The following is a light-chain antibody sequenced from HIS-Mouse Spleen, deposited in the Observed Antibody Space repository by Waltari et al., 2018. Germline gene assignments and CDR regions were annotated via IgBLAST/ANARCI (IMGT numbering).Light chain of an antibody. CDR3: CSYAGSSTLV. J-gene: IGLJ2*01. CDR1: RSDVVSYNL. Sequence: QSALTRPAALSGSPGQSSPISCTGTRSDVVSYNLVSWYQQHPAKAPKLMIYEGSKRPSGVSNRFSGSKSGNTASLTISGLQAEDEADYYCCSYAGSSTLVFGGGTKLTVL. V-gene: IGLV2-23*01. CDR2: EGS.